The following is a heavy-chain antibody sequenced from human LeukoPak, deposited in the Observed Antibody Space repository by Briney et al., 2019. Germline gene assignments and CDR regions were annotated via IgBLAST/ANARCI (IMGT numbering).Heavy chain of an antibody. J-gene: IGHJ4*02. D-gene: IGHD6-19*01. CDR1: GGSISSYY. Sequence: SETLSLTCTVSGGSISSYYWSWIRQPAGKGLEWIGRIYSSRSTNYNPSLKSRVTMSVDTSKNQFSLKLSSVTAADTAVYYCARSGIAVAGSYFEYWGQGTLVTVSS. CDR3: ARSGIAVAGSYFEY. V-gene: IGHV4-4*07. CDR2: IYSSRST.